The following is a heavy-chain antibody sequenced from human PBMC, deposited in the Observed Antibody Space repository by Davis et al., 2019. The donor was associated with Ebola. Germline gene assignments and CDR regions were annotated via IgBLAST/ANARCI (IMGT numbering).Heavy chain of an antibody. V-gene: IGHV1-3*01. CDR2: INAGNGNT. CDR1: GYTFTSYA. J-gene: IGHJ4*02. Sequence: AASVKVSCKASGYTFTSYAMHWVRQAPGQRLEWMGWINAGNGNTKYSQKFQGRVTITRDTSASTAYMELSSLRSDDTAVYYCARDRSVGATDFDYWGQGTLVTVSS. D-gene: IGHD1-26*01. CDR3: ARDRSVGATDFDY.